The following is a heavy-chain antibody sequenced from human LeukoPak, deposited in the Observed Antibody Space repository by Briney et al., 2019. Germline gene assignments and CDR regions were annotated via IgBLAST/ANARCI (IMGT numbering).Heavy chain of an antibody. Sequence: GGSLRLSCVTSGFTFSSYAMSWVCQAPGKGLEWVSVISGGGGTTYYADSVKGRFTISRDNAKSTLYLQMNSLRAEDTAVYCCAKDTSGSTSYSYHYGMDVWGQGTTVTVSS. CDR2: ISGGGGTT. D-gene: IGHD1-26*01. CDR3: AKDTSGSTSYSYHYGMDV. J-gene: IGHJ6*02. CDR1: GFTFSSYA. V-gene: IGHV3-23*01.